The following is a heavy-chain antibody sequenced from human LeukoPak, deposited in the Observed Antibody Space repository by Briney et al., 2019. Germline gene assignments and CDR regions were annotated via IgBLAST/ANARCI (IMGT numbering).Heavy chain of an antibody. V-gene: IGHV3-48*03. CDR2: ISSSGSTI. CDR1: GFTFSSYE. Sequence: GGSLRLSCAASGFTFSSYEMNWVRQAPGKGLEWVSYISSSGSTIYYADSVKGRFTISRDNAKNSLYLQMNSLRAEDTAVYYCGRDGTYDILTGYFPSPLGDAFDIWGQGTMVTVSS. D-gene: IGHD3-9*01. CDR3: GRDGTYDILTGYFPSPLGDAFDI. J-gene: IGHJ3*02.